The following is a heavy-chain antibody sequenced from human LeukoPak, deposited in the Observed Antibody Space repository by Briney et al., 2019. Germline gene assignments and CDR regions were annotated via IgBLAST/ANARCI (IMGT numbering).Heavy chain of an antibody. V-gene: IGHV3-66*01. D-gene: IGHD6-19*01. CDR3: AREGSSGWYEFWFDP. CDR2: IYSDGTT. Sequence: GGSLRLSCAASDLTVSTNYMNWVRQAPGKGLEWVSVIYSDGTTYYADPVKGRFIISRDNSKNTLYLQMNSVRADDTAFYYCAREGSSGWYEFWFDPWGQGTLVTVSA. J-gene: IGHJ5*02. CDR1: DLTVSTNY.